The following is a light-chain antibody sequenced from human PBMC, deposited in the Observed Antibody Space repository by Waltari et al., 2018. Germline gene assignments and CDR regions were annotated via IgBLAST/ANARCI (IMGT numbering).Light chain of an antibody. CDR2: EVS. CDR3: NSYVGSTLFYV. J-gene: IGLJ1*01. CDR1: RSDVGGYKY. V-gene: IGLV2-8*01. Sequence: QSALTQPPSASGSPGQSVTISRTGTRSDVGGYKYVSWYQQHPGKAPKLIIYEVSKRPSGVPDRFSGSKSGNTASLTVSGLQAEDEADYYCNSYVGSTLFYVFGTGTKVTVV.